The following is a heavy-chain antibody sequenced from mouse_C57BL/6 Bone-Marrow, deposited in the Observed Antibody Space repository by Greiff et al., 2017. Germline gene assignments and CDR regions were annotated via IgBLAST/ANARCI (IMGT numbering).Heavy chain of an antibody. V-gene: IGHV1-54*01. CDR2: INPGSGGT. Sequence: QVQLQQSGAELVRPGTSVKVSCKASGYAFTNYLIEWVKQRPGQGLEWIGVINPGSGGTNYNEKFKGKATLTADKSSSTAYMQLSSLTSEDSAVYFCARRGNPSGPAWFAYWGQGTLVTVSA. J-gene: IGHJ3*01. CDR3: ARRGNPSGPAWFAY. CDR1: GYAFTNYL.